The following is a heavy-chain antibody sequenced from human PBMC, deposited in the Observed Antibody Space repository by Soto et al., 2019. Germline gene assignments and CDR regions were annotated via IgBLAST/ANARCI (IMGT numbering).Heavy chain of an antibody. CDR1: GGSISSGGYS. V-gene: IGHV4-30-2*01. CDR3: ASAMVRGAMGYYYGMDV. D-gene: IGHD3-10*01. CDR2: IYHSGST. Sequence: PSETLSLTCAVSGGSISSGGYSWSWIRQPPGKGLEWIGYIYHSGSTYYNPSLKSRVTISVDRSKNQFSLKLSSVTAADTAVYYCASAMVRGAMGYYYGMDVRGQGTTVTVSS. J-gene: IGHJ6*02.